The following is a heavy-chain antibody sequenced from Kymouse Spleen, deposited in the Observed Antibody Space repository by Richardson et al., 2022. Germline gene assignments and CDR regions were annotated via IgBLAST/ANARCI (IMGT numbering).Heavy chain of an antibody. J-gene: IGHJ4*02. Sequence: QVQLQQWGAGLLKPSETLSLTCAVYGGSFSGYYWSWIRQPPGKGLEWIGEINHSGSTNYNPSLKSRVTISVDTSKNQFSLKLSSVTAADTAVYYCARGGCSSTSCYGFDYWGQGTLVTVSS. D-gene: IGHD2-2*02. CDR3: ARGGCSSTSCYGFDY. V-gene: IGHV4-34*01. CDR1: GGSFSGYY. CDR2: INHSGST.